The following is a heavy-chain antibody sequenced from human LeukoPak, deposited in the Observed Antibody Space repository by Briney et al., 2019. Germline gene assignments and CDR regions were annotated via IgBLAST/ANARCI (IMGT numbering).Heavy chain of an antibody. Sequence: GGSLRLSCATSGFTFSSYSMNWVRQAPGKGLEWVSSISGSSSYIYYADSVKGRFTISRDNAKNSLYLQMNSLRAEDTAVYYCARDEVEACSGGSCYFDYWGQGTLVTVSS. CDR1: GFTFSSYS. CDR2: ISGSSSYI. V-gene: IGHV3-21*01. J-gene: IGHJ4*02. D-gene: IGHD2-15*01. CDR3: ARDEVEACSGGSCYFDY.